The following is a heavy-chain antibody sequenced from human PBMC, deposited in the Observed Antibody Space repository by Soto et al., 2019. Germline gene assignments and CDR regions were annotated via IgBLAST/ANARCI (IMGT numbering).Heavy chain of an antibody. D-gene: IGHD6-13*01. CDR2: IYHGGST. CDR1: GGSISSSNW. CDR3: ATGGIAALSDF. V-gene: IGHV4-4*02. J-gene: IGHJ4*02. Sequence: QVQLQESGPGLVKPSGTLSLTCAVSGGSISSSNWWSWVRQPPGKGLEWIGEIYHGGSTNYNPSLKSRVTISVHRSNNQFSLNLSSVTAADTAVYYCATGGIAALSDFWGQGTLVTVSS.